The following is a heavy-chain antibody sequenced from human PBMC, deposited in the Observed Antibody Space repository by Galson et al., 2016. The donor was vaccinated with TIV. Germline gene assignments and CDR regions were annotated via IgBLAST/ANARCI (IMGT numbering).Heavy chain of an antibody. V-gene: IGHV3-23*01. CDR1: GFNFANSA. D-gene: IGHD2-8*01. J-gene: IGHJ3*01. CDR2: VSGSGGRT. Sequence: SLRLSCAASGFNFANSAMNWVRPAPGKGLEWVSGVSGSGGRTYYAGSVKGRFTISRDNSERTQYLQMNSLRVEDTATFYCAKTYHSLKGNGDWLMAFDVWGQGTMVIVAS. CDR3: AKTYHSLKGNGDWLMAFDV.